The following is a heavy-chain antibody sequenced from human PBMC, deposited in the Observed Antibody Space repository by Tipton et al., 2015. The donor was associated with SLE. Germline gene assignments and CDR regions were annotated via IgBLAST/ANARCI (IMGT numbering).Heavy chain of an antibody. V-gene: IGHV4-4*07. J-gene: IGHJ4*02. CDR2: IYTSGST. CDR1: GGSISSYY. D-gene: IGHD2-15*01. CDR3: ARGGWGEEDIVVRGDY. Sequence: TLSLTCTVSGGSISSYYWSWIRQPAGKGLEWIGRIYTSGSTNYNPSLKSRVTMSVDTSKNQFSLKLSSVTAADTAVYYCARGGWGEEDIVVRGDYWGQGTLVTVSS.